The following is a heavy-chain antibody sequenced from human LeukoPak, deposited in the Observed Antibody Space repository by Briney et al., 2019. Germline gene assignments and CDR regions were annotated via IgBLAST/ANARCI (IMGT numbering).Heavy chain of an antibody. CDR1: GGSFSGYY. V-gene: IGHV4-34*01. Sequence: TSETLSLTCAVYGGSFSGYYWSWIRQPPGKGLEWIGEINHSGSTNYNPSLKSRVTISVDTSKNQFSLKLSPVTAADTAVYYCARDYGDYGVVLDYWGQGTLVTVSS. CDR3: ARDYGDYGVVLDY. J-gene: IGHJ4*02. D-gene: IGHD4-17*01. CDR2: INHSGST.